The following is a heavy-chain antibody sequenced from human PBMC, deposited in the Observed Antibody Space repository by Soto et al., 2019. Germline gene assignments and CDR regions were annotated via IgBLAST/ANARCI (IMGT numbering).Heavy chain of an antibody. J-gene: IGHJ4*02. CDR2: IIPILGIA. Sequence: GASVKVSCKASGGTFSSYTISWVRQAPGQGLEWMGRIIPILGIANYAQKFQGRVTITADKSTSTAYMELSSLRSEDTAVYYCATYFDWLKGQDYWGQGTLVTVSS. V-gene: IGHV1-69*02. CDR1: GGTFSSYT. CDR3: ATYFDWLKGQDY. D-gene: IGHD3-9*01.